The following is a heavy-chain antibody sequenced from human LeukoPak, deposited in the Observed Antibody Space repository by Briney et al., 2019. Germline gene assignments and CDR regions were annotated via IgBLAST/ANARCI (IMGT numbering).Heavy chain of an antibody. Sequence: YDXNWVRQATGXGLEWMGWMNPNSGNTGYAQKFQGRVTMTRNTSISTAYMELSSLRSEDTAVYYCARGLTIAVAGTGYWGQGTLVTVSS. CDR2: MNPNSGNT. J-gene: IGHJ4*02. CDR1: YD. CDR3: ARGLTIAVAGTGY. D-gene: IGHD6-19*01. V-gene: IGHV1-8*01.